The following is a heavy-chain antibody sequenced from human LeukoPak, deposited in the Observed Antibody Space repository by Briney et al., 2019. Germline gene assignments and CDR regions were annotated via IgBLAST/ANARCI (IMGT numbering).Heavy chain of an antibody. V-gene: IGHV4-39*07. Sequence: PSETLSLTCTVSGGSISSSSYYWGWIRQPPGKGLAWIGSIYYSGSTYYNPSLKSRVTISVGTSKNQFSLKLSSVTAADTAVYYCARDSTPPPSSSWYLGRNWFDPWGQGTLVTVSS. CDR1: GGSISSSSYY. CDR2: IYYSGST. D-gene: IGHD6-13*01. CDR3: ARDSTPPPSSSWYLGRNWFDP. J-gene: IGHJ5*02.